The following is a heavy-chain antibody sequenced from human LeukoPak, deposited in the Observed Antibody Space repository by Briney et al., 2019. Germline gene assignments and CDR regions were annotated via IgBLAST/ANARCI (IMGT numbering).Heavy chain of an antibody. J-gene: IGHJ4*02. D-gene: IGHD2-2*01. Sequence: HGESLKISCKGSGYRFTSDWIGWVRQMPGKGLEWMGIIYPGDSDTRYSPSFQGQVTISADKSVNTAYLQWSSLKASDTAMYYCARICSSRCPTDDWGQGTLVTVSS. CDR1: GYRFTSDW. CDR2: IYPGDSDT. CDR3: ARICSSRCPTDD. V-gene: IGHV5-51*01.